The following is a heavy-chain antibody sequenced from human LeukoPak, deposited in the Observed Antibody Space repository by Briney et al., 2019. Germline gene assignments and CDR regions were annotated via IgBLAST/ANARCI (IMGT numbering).Heavy chain of an antibody. CDR3: ACQVEVGATHRGFYYYMDV. Sequence: GASVKVSCKASGYTFTSYAMNWVRQAPGQGLEWMGGIIPMFGTANYAQKFQGRVTITADKSTSTAYMELSSLRSEDTAVYYCACQVEVGATHRGFYYYMDVWGKGTTVTVSS. V-gene: IGHV1-69*06. D-gene: IGHD1-26*01. J-gene: IGHJ6*03. CDR2: IIPMFGTA. CDR1: GYTFTSYA.